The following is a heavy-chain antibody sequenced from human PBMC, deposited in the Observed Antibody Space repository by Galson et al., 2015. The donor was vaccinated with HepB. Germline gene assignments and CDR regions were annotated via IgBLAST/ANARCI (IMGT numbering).Heavy chain of an antibody. J-gene: IGHJ5*02. CDR3: ATAQVGAAAGTPWFDP. CDR2: VYYSGST. CDR1: GGSISSNSYY. Sequence: ETLSLTCTVSGGSISSNSYYWGWIRQPPGKGLEWIGYVYYSGSTNYNPSLKSRVTISVDTSKNQFSLKLSSVTAADTAVYYCATAQVGAAAGTPWFDPWGQGTLVTVSS. V-gene: IGHV4-61*05. D-gene: IGHD6-13*01.